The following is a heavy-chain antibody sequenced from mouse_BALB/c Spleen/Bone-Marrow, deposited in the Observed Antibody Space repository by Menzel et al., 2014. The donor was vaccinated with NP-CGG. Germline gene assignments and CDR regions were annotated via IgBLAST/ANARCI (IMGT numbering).Heavy chain of an antibody. CDR1: GYTFSYYT. CDR2: INPSSEYS. CDR3: AKPTVVADFDY. D-gene: IGHD1-1*01. V-gene: IGHV1-4*02. J-gene: IGHJ2*01. Sequence: VQLQQSAAELARPGASVKMSCKASGYTFSYYTMHWVKQRPGQDLEWIGFINPSSEYSEYNQKFKDKTTLTADKSSSTAYMQLSSLTSEDSAVYYCAKPTVVADFDYWGQGTTLTVSS.